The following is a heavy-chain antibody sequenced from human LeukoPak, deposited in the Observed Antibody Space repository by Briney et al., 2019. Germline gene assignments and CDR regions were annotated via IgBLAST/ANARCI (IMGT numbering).Heavy chain of an antibody. CDR1: GFTFSDYY. CDR2: ISSSGSTI. Sequence: GGSLRLSCAASGFTFSDYYMSWIRQAPGKGLEWVSYISSSGSTIYYADSVKGRFTISRDNAKNSLYLQMNSLRAEDTAVYYCAKDRTYYDFWSGRKNNWFDPWGQGTLVTVSS. D-gene: IGHD3-3*01. J-gene: IGHJ5*02. CDR3: AKDRTYYDFWSGRKNNWFDP. V-gene: IGHV3-11*01.